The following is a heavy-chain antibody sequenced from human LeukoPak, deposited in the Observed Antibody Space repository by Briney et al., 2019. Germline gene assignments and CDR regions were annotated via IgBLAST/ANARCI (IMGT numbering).Heavy chain of an antibody. V-gene: IGHV3-21*01. CDR1: GFTFSSYS. J-gene: IGHJ4*02. D-gene: IGHD6-13*01. CDR3: AKQRGKEAAGKGTYYFDY. CDR2: ISSSSSYI. Sequence: PGGSLRLSCAASGFTFSSYSMNWVRQAPGKGLEWVSSISSSSSYIYYADSVKGRFTISRDNSKNTLYLQMNSLRAEDTAVYYCAKQRGKEAAGKGTYYFDYWGQGTLVTVSS.